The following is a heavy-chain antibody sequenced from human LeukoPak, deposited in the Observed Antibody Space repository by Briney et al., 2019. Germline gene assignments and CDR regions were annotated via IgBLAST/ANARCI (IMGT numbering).Heavy chain of an antibody. D-gene: IGHD4-11*01. V-gene: IGHV3-48*03. Sequence: GGSLTLSCDGTGFSITRYDRNWVRQAPGRGLEWVSYISSNGNTIYYADSVKGRFTISRDNSTNSLFLQMNSLSADAAADYYCLSPRSSGACVFFPQYASYYMNVGGKGTTVTVS. J-gene: IGHJ6*03. CDR3: LSPRSSGACVFFPQYASYYMNV. CDR1: GFSITRYD. CDR2: ISSNGNTI.